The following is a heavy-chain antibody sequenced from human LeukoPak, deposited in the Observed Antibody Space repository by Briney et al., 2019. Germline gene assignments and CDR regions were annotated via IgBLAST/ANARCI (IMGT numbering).Heavy chain of an antibody. CDR3: ASALLFPNDY. Sequence: PGGSLRLSCAASGFTFSSYSMNWVRQAPGKGLEWVSYISTSSSTIYYADSVKGRFTISRDNAKNSLYLQMNSLRAEDTAVYYCASALLFPNDYWGQGTLVTVSS. V-gene: IGHV3-48*04. J-gene: IGHJ4*02. D-gene: IGHD2-21*01. CDR2: ISTSSSTI. CDR1: GFTFSSYS.